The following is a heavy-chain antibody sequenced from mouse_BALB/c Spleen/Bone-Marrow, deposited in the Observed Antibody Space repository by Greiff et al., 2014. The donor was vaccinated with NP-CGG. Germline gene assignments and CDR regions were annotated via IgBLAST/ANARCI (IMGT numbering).Heavy chain of an antibody. CDR2: IDPSDSET. CDR3: ARRGYGYGFAY. J-gene: IGHJ3*01. D-gene: IGHD1-2*01. CDR1: GYTFTSYW. Sequence: QVQLQQSGAELVKPGAPGKLPCKASGYTFTSYWMNWGKKRPGRGLGGIGRIDPSDSETHYNQKFKAKATLTVDKSSSTAYIQLSSLTSEDSAVYYCARRGYGYGFAYWGQGTLVTVSA. V-gene: IGHV1-69*02.